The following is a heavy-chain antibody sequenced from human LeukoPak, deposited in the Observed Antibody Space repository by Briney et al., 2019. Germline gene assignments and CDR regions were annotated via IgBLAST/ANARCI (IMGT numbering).Heavy chain of an antibody. Sequence: ASVKVSCKASGYTFSDHYMQWARQAPGQGFEWLGWINPNSGGTSYAQKFQGGVTMTRDTSISTAYMELSRLGSDDTAVYYCARGALDHATVTNYFEYWGQGTLVTVSS. CDR1: GYTFSDHY. CDR3: ARGALDHATVTNYFEY. CDR2: INPNSGGT. D-gene: IGHD4-17*01. J-gene: IGHJ4*02. V-gene: IGHV1-2*02.